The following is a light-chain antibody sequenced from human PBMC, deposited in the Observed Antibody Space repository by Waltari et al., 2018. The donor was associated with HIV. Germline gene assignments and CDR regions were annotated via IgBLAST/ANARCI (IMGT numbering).Light chain of an antibody. CDR2: VNI. Sequence: QSVLTQPPSASGTPGQRVSISCPGGRSTLGSNTVPWYQELPGTAPKLIIYVNIQRPSGFPDRFSAFKSGTSASLAISGLQSEDEATYYCAAWDDSLNGWVFGGGTKLTVL. CDR3: AAWDDSLNGWV. J-gene: IGLJ3*02. CDR1: RSTLGSNT. V-gene: IGLV1-44*01.